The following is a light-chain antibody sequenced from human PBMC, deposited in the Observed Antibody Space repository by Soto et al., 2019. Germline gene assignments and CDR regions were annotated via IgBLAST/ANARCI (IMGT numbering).Light chain of an antibody. CDR3: CSYAGPNTYVR. CDR1: SSNIGAGHD. Sequence: QSVLTQPPSVSGAPGQRVTISCTGSSSNIGAGHDVHWYQHLPGTAPKLLIYGNGNRPSGVPDRFSGSKSGTSASLAITGLQAEDEADYYCCSYAGPNTYVRFSGGTKLTVL. CDR2: GNG. J-gene: IGLJ2*01. V-gene: IGLV1-40*01.